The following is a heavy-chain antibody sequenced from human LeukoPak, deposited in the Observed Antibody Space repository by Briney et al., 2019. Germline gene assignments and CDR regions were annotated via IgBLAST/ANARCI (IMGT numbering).Heavy chain of an antibody. J-gene: IGHJ4*02. CDR3: ARGSQYYYDSSGYYSHDY. CDR2: IYHSGST. CDR1: GYSISSGYY. Sequence: PSETLSLTCTVSGYSISSGYYWGWIRQPPGKGLEWIGSIYHSGSTYYNPSLKSRVTISVDTSKNQFSLKLSSVTAADTAVYYCARGSQYYYDSSGYYSHDYWGQGTLVTVSS. D-gene: IGHD3-22*01. V-gene: IGHV4-38-2*02.